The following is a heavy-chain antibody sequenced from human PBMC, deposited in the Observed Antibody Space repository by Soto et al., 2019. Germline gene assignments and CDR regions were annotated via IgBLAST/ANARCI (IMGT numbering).Heavy chain of an antibody. CDR2: IIPILGIA. Sequence: QVQLVQSGAEVKKPGSSVKVSCKASGGTFSRYTISWVRQAPGQGLEWMGRIIPILGIANYAEKFQGRVTITADKSTSTAYMELSSLRSEDTAVYYCARGAYSYVDYWGQGTLVTVSS. CDR3: ARGAYSYVDY. CDR1: GGTFSRYT. J-gene: IGHJ4*02. V-gene: IGHV1-69*02. D-gene: IGHD5-18*01.